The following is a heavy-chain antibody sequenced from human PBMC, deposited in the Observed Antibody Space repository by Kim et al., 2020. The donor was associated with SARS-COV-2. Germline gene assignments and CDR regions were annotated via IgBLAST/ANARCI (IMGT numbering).Heavy chain of an antibody. CDR1: GFTFSDPY. Sequence: GGSLRLSCAASGFTFSDPYMNWVRQAPGKGLQWVGRIRNKAKSYTTSYAASVEGRFTISRDDSQNSLYLQLNNLQTEDTAIYYCVREVKDNSGYYYFASWGQGTLVTVSS. V-gene: IGHV3-72*01. CDR2: IRNKAKSYTT. CDR3: VREVKDNSGYYYFAS. J-gene: IGHJ4*02. D-gene: IGHD3-22*01.